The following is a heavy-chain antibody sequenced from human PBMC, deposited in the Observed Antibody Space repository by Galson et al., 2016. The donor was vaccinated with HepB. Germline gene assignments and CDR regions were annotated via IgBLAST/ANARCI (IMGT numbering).Heavy chain of an antibody. J-gene: IGHJ4*02. CDR2: IKHTGST. D-gene: IGHD3-16*01. Sequence: SETLSLTCAVSGGSISSNNWWSWVRQAPGKGLEWIGEIKHTGSTNYSPSFRSRLTMSIDKSKNQFSLNLTPVTAADTAVYFCARSSSRTWGDFDYWGQGMLVTVSS. CDR1: GGSISSNNW. V-gene: IGHV4-4*02. CDR3: ARSSSRTWGDFDY.